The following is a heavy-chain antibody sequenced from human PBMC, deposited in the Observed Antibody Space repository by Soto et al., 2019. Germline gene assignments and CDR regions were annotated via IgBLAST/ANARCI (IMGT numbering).Heavy chain of an antibody. V-gene: IGHV2-5*02. CDR1: GFSLSTSGVG. Sequence: QITLKESGPTLVKPTQTLTLTCTFSGFSLSTSGVGVGWIRQPPRKALEWLALIYWDDYKRYSPSLRSRLTTAKDTSKNQVVLTMTIMDPVDTATYYCARITPYESSGYYPDYWGQGTLVTVSS. D-gene: IGHD3-22*01. CDR3: ARITPYESSGYYPDY. J-gene: IGHJ4*02. CDR2: IYWDDYK.